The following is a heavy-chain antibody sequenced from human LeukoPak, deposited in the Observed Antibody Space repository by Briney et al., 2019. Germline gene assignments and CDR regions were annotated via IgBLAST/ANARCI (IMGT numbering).Heavy chain of an antibody. D-gene: IGHD2-15*01. V-gene: IGHV3-74*01. CDR3: ARVISCSGGSCYIADY. J-gene: IGHJ4*02. CDR2: INNDGSST. Sequence: GGSLRLSCAASGFTFSSYWMHWVRQAPGKGLVWVSRINNDGSSTSYADSVKGRFTISRDNAKNTLYLQMNSLRAEDTAVYYCARVISCSGGSCYIADYWGQGTLVTVSS. CDR1: GFTFSSYW.